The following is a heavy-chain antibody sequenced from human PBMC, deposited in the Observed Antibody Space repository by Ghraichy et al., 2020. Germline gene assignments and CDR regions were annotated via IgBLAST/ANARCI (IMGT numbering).Heavy chain of an antibody. CDR1: GDSVSSTNTA. Sequence: SQTLSLTCAISGDSVSSTNTAWNWIRQSPSRGLEWLGRTYYRSEWSNDYAVSVKGRITINPDTTKNQFSLQLNSVTPEDTAVYYCARVHSYPGIAGTTRFHHWFDPWGQGTPVTVSS. J-gene: IGHJ5*02. CDR2: TYYRSEWSN. D-gene: IGHD1-7*01. V-gene: IGHV6-1*01. CDR3: ARVHSYPGIAGTTRFHHWFDP.